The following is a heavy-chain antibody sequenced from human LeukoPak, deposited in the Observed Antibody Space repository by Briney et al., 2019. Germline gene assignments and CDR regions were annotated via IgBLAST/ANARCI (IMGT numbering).Heavy chain of an antibody. J-gene: IGHJ4*02. V-gene: IGHV4-59*01. CDR3: AREVGAKPFFFDY. Sequence: SETLSLTCTVSGGSISSYYWSWIRQPPGKGLEWIGYIYYSGSTNYNPSLKSRVTISVDTSKNQFSLKLSSVTAADTAVYYWAREVGAKPFFFDYWGQGTLVTVPS. CDR1: GGSISSYY. D-gene: IGHD1-26*01. CDR2: IYYSGST.